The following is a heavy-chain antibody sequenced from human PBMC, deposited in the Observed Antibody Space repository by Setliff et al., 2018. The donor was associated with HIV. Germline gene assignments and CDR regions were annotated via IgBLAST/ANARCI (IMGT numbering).Heavy chain of an antibody. D-gene: IGHD6-19*01. V-gene: IGHV4-39*01. CDR2: IYYSGNT. CDR1: GGSISSSSYY. Sequence: SETLSLTCTVSGGSISSSSYYWGWIRQPPGKGLEWIGSIYYSGNTYYNPSLKSRVTISVDTSKNQFSLKLSTVTAADTAVYYCARHKARRIAVAGNPYYYYYMDVWGKGTTVTVSS. J-gene: IGHJ6*03. CDR3: ARHKARRIAVAGNPYYYYYMDV.